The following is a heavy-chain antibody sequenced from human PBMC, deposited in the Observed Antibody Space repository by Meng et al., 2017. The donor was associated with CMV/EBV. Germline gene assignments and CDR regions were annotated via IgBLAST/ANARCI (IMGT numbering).Heavy chain of an antibody. Sequence: GGSLRLSCAASGFTFDDYAMHWVRQAPGKGLEWVSVISWNGGSIGYADSVKGRFTISRDNAKNSLYLQMNSLRAEDTALYYCAKDRGSWYGGLDYWGQGTLVTVSS. D-gene: IGHD6-13*01. CDR3: AKDRGSWYGGLDY. CDR2: ISWNGGSI. V-gene: IGHV3-9*01. J-gene: IGHJ4*02. CDR1: GFTFDDYA.